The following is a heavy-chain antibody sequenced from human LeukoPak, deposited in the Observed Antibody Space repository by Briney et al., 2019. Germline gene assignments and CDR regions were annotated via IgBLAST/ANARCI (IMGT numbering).Heavy chain of an antibody. CDR1: GFIFSSYS. CDR2: IYSGGST. Sequence: GGSLRLSCAASGFIFSSYSMSWVRQAPGKGLEWVSVIYSGGSTYYADSVKGRFTISRDNSKNTLYLQMNSLRAEDTAVYYCAKAYCTNGVCYTPYYYYYGMDVWGQGTTVTVSS. D-gene: IGHD2-8*01. CDR3: AKAYCTNGVCYTPYYYYYGMDV. V-gene: IGHV3-53*01. J-gene: IGHJ6*02.